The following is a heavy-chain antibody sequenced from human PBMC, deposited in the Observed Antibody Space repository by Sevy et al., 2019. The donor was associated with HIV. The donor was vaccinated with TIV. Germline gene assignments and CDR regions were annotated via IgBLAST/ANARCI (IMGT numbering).Heavy chain of an antibody. CDR2: ITYDGIIK. Sequence: GGSLRLSCAASGFTFNTHAMHWVRQAPGKGLEWVALITYDGIIKYHADSVKGRLTISRDNSKNTLSLQMNSLRIEDTAVYYCAREGGYTSAWSPGNYWGQGTLVTVSS. CDR3: AREGGYTSAWSPGNY. J-gene: IGHJ4*02. CDR1: GFTFNTHA. V-gene: IGHV3-30*04. D-gene: IGHD6-19*01.